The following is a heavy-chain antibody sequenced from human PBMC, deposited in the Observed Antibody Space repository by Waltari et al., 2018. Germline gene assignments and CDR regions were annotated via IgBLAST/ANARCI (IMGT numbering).Heavy chain of an antibody. J-gene: IGHJ4*02. Sequence: QVQLQQSGPGLVKPSQTLSLTCAISGDSVSNNSVVWNWIRQSPSRGLEWLGRTYDRTKWYSDYAVSVKSRITINPDTSKNQFSLQLTSVTPEDTAVYYCASYSGSYYSAPFDYWGQGTLVTVSS. CDR2: TYDRTKWYS. D-gene: IGHD1-26*01. CDR1: GDSVSNNSVV. V-gene: IGHV6-1*01. CDR3: ASYSGSYYSAPFDY.